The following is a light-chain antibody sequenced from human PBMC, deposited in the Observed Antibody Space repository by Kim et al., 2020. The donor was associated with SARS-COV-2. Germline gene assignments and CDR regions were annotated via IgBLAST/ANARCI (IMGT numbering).Light chain of an antibody. CDR2: QDF. CDR1: KLGEKY. J-gene: IGLJ2*01. V-gene: IGLV3-1*01. Sequence: SYELTQPPSVSVSPGQTVTLTCSGDKLGEKYSCWYQQRSGQSPILLIYQDFKRPSGIPERFSGSNFGNTATLTISGTQTVDEPDYYCQAWDSGTVVFGGGTQLNVL. CDR3: QAWDSGTVV.